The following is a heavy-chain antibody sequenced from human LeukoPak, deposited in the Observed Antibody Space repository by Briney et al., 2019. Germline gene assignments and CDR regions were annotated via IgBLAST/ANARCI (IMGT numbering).Heavy chain of an antibody. CDR3: ARLRGYSYGKLDC. CDR2: IKQDGSEK. V-gene: IGHV3-7*01. J-gene: IGHJ4*02. Sequence: GGSLRLSCAASGFTFSSYWMSWVRQAPGKGLEWVANIKQDGSEKYYVDSVKGRFTISRDNAKNSLYLQMNSLRAEDTAVYYCARLRGYSYGKLDCWGQGTLVTVSS. CDR1: GFTFSSYW. D-gene: IGHD5-18*01.